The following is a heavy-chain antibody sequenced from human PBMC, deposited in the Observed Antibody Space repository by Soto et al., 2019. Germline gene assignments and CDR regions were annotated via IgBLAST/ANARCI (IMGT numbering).Heavy chain of an antibody. CDR1: GFTFSDFA. V-gene: IGHV3-23*01. Sequence: LRLSCADSGFTFSDFAMAWVRQAPGKGLEWVSSASGSGSGTYYADSVKGRFTISRDNSKNTLFLHMTNLRAGDTALYFCAKGRPGVAAAPDYWGQGTLVTVSS. J-gene: IGHJ4*02. D-gene: IGHD2-21*01. CDR3: AKGRPGVAAAPDY. CDR2: ASGSGSGT.